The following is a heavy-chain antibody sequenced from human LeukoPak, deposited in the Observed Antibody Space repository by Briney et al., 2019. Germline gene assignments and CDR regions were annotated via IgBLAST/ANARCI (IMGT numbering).Heavy chain of an antibody. CDR3: AKDLGGSDIVVVPAADY. J-gene: IGHJ4*02. CDR2: IRYDGSNK. V-gene: IGHV3-30*02. D-gene: IGHD2-2*01. CDR1: GFTFSSYG. Sequence: GGSLRLSCAASGFTFSSYGMHWVRQAPGKGLEWVAFIRYDGSNKYYADSVKGRFTFSRDNSKNTLYLQMNSLRAEDTAVYYCAKDLGGSDIVVVPAADYWGQGTLVTVSS.